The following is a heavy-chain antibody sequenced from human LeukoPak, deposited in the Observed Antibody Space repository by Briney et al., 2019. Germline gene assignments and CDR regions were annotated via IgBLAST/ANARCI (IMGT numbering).Heavy chain of an antibody. Sequence: GGSLRLSCAASGFTFSTYAMDWVRQAPGRGLEYVSAISNNGGSTYYANSVKGRFTISRDNSNNTLYLQMGSLRAEDMAVYYCARDRSSSSWYYYYYMDVWGKGTTVTVS. J-gene: IGHJ6*03. V-gene: IGHV3-64*01. CDR2: ISNNGGST. CDR3: ARDRSSSSWYYYYYMDV. CDR1: GFTFSTYA. D-gene: IGHD6-13*01.